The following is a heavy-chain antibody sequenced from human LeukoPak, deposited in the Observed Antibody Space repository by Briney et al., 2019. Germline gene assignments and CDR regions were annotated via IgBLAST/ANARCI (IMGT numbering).Heavy chain of an antibody. Sequence: ASVKVSCKASGGTFISYAISWVRQAPGQGLEWMGWINPNSGGTNYAQKFQGWVTMTRDTSISTAYMELSRLRSDDTAVYYCARGHAVAGTVNYWGQGTLVTVSS. CDR1: GGTFISYA. J-gene: IGHJ4*02. CDR2: INPNSGGT. D-gene: IGHD6-19*01. V-gene: IGHV1-2*04. CDR3: ARGHAVAGTVNY.